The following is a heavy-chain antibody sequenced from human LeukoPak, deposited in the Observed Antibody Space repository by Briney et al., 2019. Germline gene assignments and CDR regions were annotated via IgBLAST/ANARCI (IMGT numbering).Heavy chain of an antibody. Sequence: GGSLRLSCAASGFTFSSYSMNWVRQAPGKGLEWVSYISSSSSTIYYADSVKGRFTISRDNAKNSLYLQMNSLRAEDTAVYYCARDPDTKLDYWGQGTLVTVSS. D-gene: IGHD2-8*01. CDR3: ARDPDTKLDY. J-gene: IGHJ4*02. CDR2: ISSSSSTI. CDR1: GFTFSSYS. V-gene: IGHV3-48*01.